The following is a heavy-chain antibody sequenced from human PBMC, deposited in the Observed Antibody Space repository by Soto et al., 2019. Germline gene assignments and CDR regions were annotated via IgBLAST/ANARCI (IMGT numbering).Heavy chain of an antibody. CDR1: AGSISSGDYY. CDR2: IYYSGST. D-gene: IGHD2-15*01. V-gene: IGHV4-30-4*01. CDR3: ARHPRYCSGGSCYSEYYFDY. Sequence: PSETLSLTCTVSAGSISSGDYYWSWIRQPPGKGLDWIGYIYYSGSTYYNPSLKSRVTISVDTSKNQFSLKLSSVTAADTAVYYCARHPRYCSGGSCYSEYYFDYWGQGTLVTVSS. J-gene: IGHJ4*02.